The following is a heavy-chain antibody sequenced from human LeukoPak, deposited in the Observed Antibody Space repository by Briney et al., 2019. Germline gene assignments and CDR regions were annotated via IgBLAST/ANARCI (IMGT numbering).Heavy chain of an antibody. J-gene: IGHJ4*02. Sequence: SETLSLTCAVYGGSLSGYYWSWIRQPPGKGLEWIGEINHSGSTNYNPSLKSRVTISVDTSKNQFSLKLSSVTAADTAVYYCATSNSSLYYFDYWGQGTLVTVSS. V-gene: IGHV4-34*01. D-gene: IGHD6-13*01. CDR2: INHSGST. CDR1: GGSLSGYY. CDR3: ATSNSSLYYFDY.